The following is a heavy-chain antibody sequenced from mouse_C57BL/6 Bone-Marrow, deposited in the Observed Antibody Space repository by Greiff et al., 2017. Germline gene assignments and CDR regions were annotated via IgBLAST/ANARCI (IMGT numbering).Heavy chain of an antibody. D-gene: IGHD1-1*01. CDR1: GYTFTSYD. J-gene: IGHJ1*03. CDR2: IYPRDGST. CDR3: ARLEFDGSSGDWYFDV. Sequence: QVHVKQSGPELVKPGASVKLSCKASGYTFTSYDINWVKQRPGQGLEWIGWIYPRDGSTKYNEQFKGKATLTVDTSSSSAYMELHSLTSSDSAVYFCARLEFDGSSGDWYFDVWGTGTTVTVSS. V-gene: IGHV1-85*01.